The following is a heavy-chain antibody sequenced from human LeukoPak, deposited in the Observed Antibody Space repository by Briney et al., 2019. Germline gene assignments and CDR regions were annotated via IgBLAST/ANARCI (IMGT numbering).Heavy chain of an antibody. J-gene: IGHJ4*02. V-gene: IGHV4-61*02. CDR2: IYVSGTT. Sequence: TLSLTCTVSGGSVSSGVSWWNWMRQPAGKGLEWIGRIYVSGTTNYSPSLKSRVTISIDASKNHFSLQLNSMTAADTAVYYCARNSEYSWLSFDDWGQGTLVTVSS. D-gene: IGHD4-11*01. CDR3: ARNSEYSWLSFDD. CDR1: GGSVSSGVSW.